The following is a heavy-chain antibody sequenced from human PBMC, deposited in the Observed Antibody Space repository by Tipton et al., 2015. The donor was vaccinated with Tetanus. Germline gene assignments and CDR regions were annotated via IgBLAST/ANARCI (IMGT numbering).Heavy chain of an antibody. J-gene: IGHJ4*02. V-gene: IGHV1-58*01. Sequence: QLVQSGAEVKKPGTSVKVSCKASGFTFTSSAVQWVRQARGQRLEWIGWIVVGSGNTNYAQKFQERVTITWDMSTTTVSMELSSLRSEDTAVYYCAGWTYYYGPGSYYTSPNFDYWGQGTRVTVSS. CDR3: AGWTYYYGPGSYYTSPNFDY. CDR1: GFTFTSSA. D-gene: IGHD3-10*01. CDR2: IVVGSGNT.